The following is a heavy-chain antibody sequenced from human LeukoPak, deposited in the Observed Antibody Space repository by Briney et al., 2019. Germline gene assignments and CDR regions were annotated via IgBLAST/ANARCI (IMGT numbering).Heavy chain of an antibody. CDR2: IYYRGLT. CDR3: ATQANFYDSSGYFHR. V-gene: IGHV4-31*03. J-gene: IGHJ1*01. CDR1: GDSIASGGYY. D-gene: IGHD3-22*01. Sequence: SGTLSLTCTVSGDSIASGGYYWSWSRQHPGKGREGTGYIYYRGLTYYNPSLRSRLTISLDTSKKQFYLKLTSVTAAHTAMYYCATQANFYDSSGYFHRWGQGTLVTVSS.